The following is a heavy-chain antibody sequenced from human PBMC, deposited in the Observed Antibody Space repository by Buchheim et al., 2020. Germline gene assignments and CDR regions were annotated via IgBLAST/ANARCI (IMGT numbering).Heavy chain of an antibody. CDR3: ARGGAIVVVPAAIDPLYYGMDV. CDR2: MNTNNDNT. V-gene: IGHV1-8*01. Sequence: QVQLVQSGAEVKKVGASVKVSCKASGYTFTSYGLNWVRQASGQGLEWMGWMNTNNDNTGYAQKFQGRIAMTRKTSISTAYMELSSLTSEDTAVYYCARGGAIVVVPAAIDPLYYGMDVWGQGTT. J-gene: IGHJ6*02. CDR1: GYTFTSYG. D-gene: IGHD2-2*02.